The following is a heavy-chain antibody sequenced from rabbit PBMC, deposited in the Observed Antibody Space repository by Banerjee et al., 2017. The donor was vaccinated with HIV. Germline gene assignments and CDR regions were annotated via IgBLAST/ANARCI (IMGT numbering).Heavy chain of an antibody. V-gene: IGHV1S45*01. Sequence: QEQLEESGGDLVKPEGSLTLTCKASGFSFNNYGVSWVRQAPGKGLEWIACINTSSGNTVYANWAKGRFTISKTSSTTVTLQMTSLTAADTATYFCARDLGGSSDLWGPGTLVTVS. CDR2: INTSSGNT. CDR1: GFSFNNYG. CDR3: ARDLGGSSDL. D-gene: IGHD8-1*01. J-gene: IGHJ4*01.